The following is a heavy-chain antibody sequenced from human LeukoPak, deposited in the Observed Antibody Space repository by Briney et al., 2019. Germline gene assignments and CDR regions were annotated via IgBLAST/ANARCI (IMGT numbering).Heavy chain of an antibody. V-gene: IGHV3-11*01. CDR3: ARELAMIVVVGTFDY. CDR2: ISSSDSTI. J-gene: IGHJ4*02. CDR1: GFTFSDYY. Sequence: GGSLRLSCAASGFTFSDYYMSWIRQAPGKGLEWVAYISSSDSTIYYADSVKGRFTISRDNAKRSLYLQMNSLRVEDTAVCYCARELAMIVVVGTFDYWGQGTRVTVSS. D-gene: IGHD3-22*01.